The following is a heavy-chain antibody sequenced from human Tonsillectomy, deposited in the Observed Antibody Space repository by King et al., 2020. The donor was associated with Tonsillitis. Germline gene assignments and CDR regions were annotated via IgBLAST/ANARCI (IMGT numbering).Heavy chain of an antibody. Sequence: VQLVESGGGVVQPGRSLRLSCAASGFTFGRYGMHWVRQAPGKGLEWVAVIWYDGSNKHYADSVKGRFTISRDNSKNTLYLQMNSLRVEDTAVYYCVSALKEDFVSWGRGTLVTVSS. CDR3: VSALKEDFVS. CDR2: IWYDGSNK. CDR1: GFTFGRYG. J-gene: IGHJ4*02. V-gene: IGHV3-33*01.